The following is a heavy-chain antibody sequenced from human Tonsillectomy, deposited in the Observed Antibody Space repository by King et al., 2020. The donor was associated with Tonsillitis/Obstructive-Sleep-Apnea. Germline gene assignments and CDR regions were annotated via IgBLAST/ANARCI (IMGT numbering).Heavy chain of an antibody. CDR1: GGSFSGYY. CDR2: INHSGST. CDR3: ARVPGVVVPAATYYYYMDV. Sequence: VQLPQWGAGLLKPSETLSLTCAVYGGSFSGYYWSWIRQPPGKGLEWIGEINHSGSTNYNPSLKSRVTISVDTSKNQFSLKLSSVTAADTAVYYCARVPGVVVPAATYYYYMDVWGKGTTVTVSS. D-gene: IGHD2-2*01. V-gene: IGHV4-34*01. J-gene: IGHJ6*03.